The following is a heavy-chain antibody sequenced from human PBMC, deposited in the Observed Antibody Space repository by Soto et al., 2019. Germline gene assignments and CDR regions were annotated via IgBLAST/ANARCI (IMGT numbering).Heavy chain of an antibody. D-gene: IGHD3-10*01. V-gene: IGHV1-8*01. Sequence: QVQLVRSGAELKKLGSSVKVSCKASGYTFSNYDMNWVRQATGQGPEWIGWVNPNNGDTGYAQKFQGRVTLTTDISTTTAYMELTSLRSEDTAIYYCAKVSRKGSAIDFDYLGQGTLITVSS. CDR3: AKVSRKGSAIDFDY. CDR1: GYTFSNYD. J-gene: IGHJ4*02. CDR2: VNPNNGDT.